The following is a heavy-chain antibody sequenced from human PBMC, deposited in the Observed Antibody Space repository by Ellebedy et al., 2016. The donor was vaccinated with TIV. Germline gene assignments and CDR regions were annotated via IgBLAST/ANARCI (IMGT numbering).Heavy chain of an antibody. CDR1: GFTFSKYG. CDR2: IGRST. V-gene: IGHV3-23*01. Sequence: PGGSLRLSCVASGFTFSKYGMNWVRQAPGKGLEWISSIGRSTYYADSVKGRFTMSRDNSKNTVYLQMNSLTAEDTAVYYCSKERTIGSYSTDACDIWGQGTVVTVS. D-gene: IGHD1-26*01. J-gene: IGHJ3*02. CDR3: SKERTIGSYSTDACDI.